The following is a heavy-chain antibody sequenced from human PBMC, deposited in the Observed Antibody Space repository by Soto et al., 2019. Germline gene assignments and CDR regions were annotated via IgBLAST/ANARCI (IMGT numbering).Heavy chain of an antibody. Sequence: SVKVSCKASGGTFSSYAISWVRQAPGQGLEWMGGIIPIFGTANYAQKFQGRVTITADESTSTAYMELSSLRSEDTAVYYCARGAFGVVIVYYYYGMDVWGQGTTVTVSS. D-gene: IGHD3-3*01. CDR2: IIPIFGTA. CDR1: GGTFSSYA. CDR3: ARGAFGVVIVYYYYGMDV. V-gene: IGHV1-69*13. J-gene: IGHJ6*02.